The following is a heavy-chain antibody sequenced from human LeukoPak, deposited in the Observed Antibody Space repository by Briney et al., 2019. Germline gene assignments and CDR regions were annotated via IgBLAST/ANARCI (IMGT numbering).Heavy chain of an antibody. Sequence: ASVKVSCKVSGYSLTELSMHWVRQAPGKGLEWMGGFDPEDGETIYAQKFQGRVTMTEDTSTDIAYMQLSSLRSEDTAVYYCATALIRGVIGADHWFDPWGQGTLVTVFS. J-gene: IGHJ5*02. CDR2: FDPEDGET. CDR1: GYSLTELS. CDR3: ATALIRGVIGADHWFDP. D-gene: IGHD3-10*01. V-gene: IGHV1-24*01.